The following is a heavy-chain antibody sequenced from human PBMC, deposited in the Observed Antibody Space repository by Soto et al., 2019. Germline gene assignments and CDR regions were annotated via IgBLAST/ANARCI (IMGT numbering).Heavy chain of an antibody. CDR1: GYSFTSYW. J-gene: IGHJ6*02. Sequence: PGASLKISCKGSGYSFTSYWISWVRQMPGKGLEWMGRIDPSDSYTNYSPSFQGHVTISADKSISTAYLQWSSLKASDTAMYYCARQPPDIVVVPTTIHYYYYGMDVWGQGTTVTVSS. V-gene: IGHV5-10-1*01. D-gene: IGHD2-2*02. CDR2: IDPSDSYT. CDR3: ARQPPDIVVVPTTIHYYYYGMDV.